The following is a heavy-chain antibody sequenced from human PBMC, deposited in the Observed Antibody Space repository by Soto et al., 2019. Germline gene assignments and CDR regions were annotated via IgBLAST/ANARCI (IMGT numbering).Heavy chain of an antibody. CDR2: MNPNSGNT. V-gene: IGHV1-8*01. CDR3: VRDPFPFDP. CDR1: GYTSTSYD. Sequence: ASVKVSCKASGYTSTSYDINWVRQATGQGLEWMGWMNPNSGNTGYAQKFQGRVTMTRNTSTTTAYMELRSLRSDDTAVSYCVRDPFPFDPWGQGTLVTVSS. J-gene: IGHJ5*02.